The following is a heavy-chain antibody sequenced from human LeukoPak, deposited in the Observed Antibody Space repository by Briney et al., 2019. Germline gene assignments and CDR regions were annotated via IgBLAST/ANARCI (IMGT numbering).Heavy chain of an antibody. Sequence: RASVKVSCKASGYTFTSYGISWVRQPPGQGLEWMGWISAYNGNTNYAQKLQGRVTMTTDTSTSTAYMELRSLRSDDTAVYYCATSGIGPAAGYYYYGMDVWGQGTTVTVSS. D-gene: IGHD2-2*01. CDR2: ISAYNGNT. V-gene: IGHV1-18*01. J-gene: IGHJ6*02. CDR3: ATSGIGPAAGYYYYGMDV. CDR1: GYTFTSYG.